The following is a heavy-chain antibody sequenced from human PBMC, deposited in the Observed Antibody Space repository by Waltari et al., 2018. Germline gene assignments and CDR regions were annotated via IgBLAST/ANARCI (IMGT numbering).Heavy chain of an antibody. J-gene: IGHJ3*02. CDR2: IYYSGST. V-gene: IGHV4-39*07. CDR3: AITYSSSWPDAFDI. CDR1: GGSISSRSYY. D-gene: IGHD6-13*01. Sequence: QLQLQETGPGLVKPSATLSLTCTVSGGSISSRSYYWGWTRQPPGKGLEWIGSIYYSGSTYYNPSLKSRVTISVDTSKNQFSLKLSSVTAADTAVYYCAITYSSSWPDAFDIWGQGTMVTVSS.